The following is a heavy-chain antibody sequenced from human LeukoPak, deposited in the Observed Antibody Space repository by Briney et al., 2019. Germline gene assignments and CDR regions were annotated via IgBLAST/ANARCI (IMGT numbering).Heavy chain of an antibody. D-gene: IGHD3-3*01. CDR1: GDSVSSNRAA. CDR3: ARQGFRRFDP. CDR2: TYYTSKWYN. V-gene: IGHV6-1*01. Sequence: SQTLSLTCAISGDSVSSNRAAWNWFRQSQSRGLEWLGRTYYTSKWYNDYAVSVKSRITVNPDTSKNQFSLHLNSVTPEDTAVYYCARQGFRRFDPWGQGTLVTVSS. J-gene: IGHJ5*02.